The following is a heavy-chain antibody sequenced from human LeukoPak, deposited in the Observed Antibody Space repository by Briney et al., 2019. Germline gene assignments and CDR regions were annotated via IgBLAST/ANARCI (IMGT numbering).Heavy chain of an antibody. V-gene: IGHV3-23*01. D-gene: IGHD6-19*01. CDR2: ISGSGGST. Sequence: GGSLRLSCAVSGFTFNTYTMSWVRQAPGKGLEWVSAISGSGGSTYYADSVKGRFTISRDNSKNTLYLQMNSLRAEDTAVYYCAKEGRIAVAGSWTKFDYWGQGTLVTVSS. CDR1: GFTFNTYT. CDR3: AKEGRIAVAGSWTKFDY. J-gene: IGHJ4*02.